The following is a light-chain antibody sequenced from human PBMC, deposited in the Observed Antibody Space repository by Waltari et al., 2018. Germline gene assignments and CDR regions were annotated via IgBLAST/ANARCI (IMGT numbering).Light chain of an antibody. J-gene: IGLJ2*01. CDR1: SRDVGGCWY. CDR2: EVN. V-gene: IGLV2-8*01. CDR3: SSYAVSNNLL. Sequence: QSALTQPPSASGSPGQSVTIPCTGTSRDVGGCWYFYWYQQHPGKAPRLIIYEVNRRPSGVPDRFSGSKSGNTASLTVSGLQAEDEADYYCSSYAVSNNLLFGGGTKLTVL.